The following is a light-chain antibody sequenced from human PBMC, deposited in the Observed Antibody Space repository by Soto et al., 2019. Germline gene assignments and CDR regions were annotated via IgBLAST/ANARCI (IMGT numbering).Light chain of an antibody. CDR2: STS. CDR1: ESISSSY. V-gene: IGKV3-20*01. CDR3: QQYGASPPAT. J-gene: IGKJ4*01. Sequence: EVVSIQSTSALSPSPREGATLSCSASESISSSYFAWYQQRRGQAPRLLVYSTSTRAAGISHRFSGSGAGRDFTLTISRLEPDDSAIYYCQQYGASPPATFGGGIKMDI.